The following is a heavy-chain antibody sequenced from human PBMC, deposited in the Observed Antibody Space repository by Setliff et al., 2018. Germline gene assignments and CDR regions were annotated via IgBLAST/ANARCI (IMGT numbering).Heavy chain of an antibody. Sequence: PGESLKISCKGSGYSFTSNWIGWVRQMPGKGLEWVGVIYPGDSDTRYNPSFRGQVTISADKSINTAYLQWSSLKASDTAMYYCARESYDSSGYIYYFDYWGQGTLVTVSS. V-gene: IGHV5-51*01. CDR2: IYPGDSDT. J-gene: IGHJ4*02. CDR3: ARESYDSSGYIYYFDY. CDR1: GYSFTSNW. D-gene: IGHD3-22*01.